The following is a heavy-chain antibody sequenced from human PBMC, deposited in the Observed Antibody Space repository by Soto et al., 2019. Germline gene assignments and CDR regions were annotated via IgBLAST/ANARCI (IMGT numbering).Heavy chain of an antibody. V-gene: IGHV3-30-3*01. Sequence: QVHLVESGAGVVQPGRSLRLSCAASGLTFSNYAMHWVRQAPGKGLEWVAFISYDGTNRCYPDSVKGRFTISRDNSKNTLYLPMNSLKTEDTAVHYCARESSSTVTTGGGGSAKDYWGQGTLVTVSS. CDR2: ISYDGTNR. CDR3: ARESSSTVTTGGGGSAKDY. CDR1: GLTFSNYA. J-gene: IGHJ4*02. D-gene: IGHD4-17*01.